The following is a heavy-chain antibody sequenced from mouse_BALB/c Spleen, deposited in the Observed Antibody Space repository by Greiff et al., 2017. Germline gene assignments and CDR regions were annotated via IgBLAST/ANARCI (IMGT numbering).Heavy chain of an antibody. CDR3: ARENGLRGNFDY. CDR2: ISDGGSYT. D-gene: IGHD3-1*01. V-gene: IGHV5-4*02. CDR1: GFTFSDYY. Sequence: EVQVVESGGDLVKPGGSLKLSCAASGFTFSDYYMYWVRQTPEKRLEWVATISDGGSYTYYPDSVKGRFTISRDNAKNNLYLQMSSLKSEDTAMYYCARENGLRGNFDYWGQGTTLTVSS. J-gene: IGHJ2*01.